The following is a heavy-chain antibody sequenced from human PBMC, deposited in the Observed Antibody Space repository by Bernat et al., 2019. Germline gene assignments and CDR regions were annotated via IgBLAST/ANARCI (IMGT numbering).Heavy chain of an antibody. CDR1: GFTFSSYA. V-gene: IGHV3-30-3*01. CDR3: ARQRNYYDSSGHFDY. CDR2: ISYDESNK. Sequence: QVQLVESGGGVVQPGRSLRLSCAASGFTFSSYAMHWVRQAPGKGLEWVAVISYDESNKYYADSVKGRFTISRDNSKNTLYLQMNSLRAEDTAVYYCARQRNYYDSSGHFDYWGQGTLVTVSS. J-gene: IGHJ4*02. D-gene: IGHD3-22*01.